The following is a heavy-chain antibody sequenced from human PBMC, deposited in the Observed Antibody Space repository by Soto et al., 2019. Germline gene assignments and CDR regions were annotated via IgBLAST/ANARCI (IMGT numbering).Heavy chain of an antibody. D-gene: IGHD3-22*01. CDR3: ARSTYYGDSSGYYRHFDY. J-gene: IGHJ4*02. V-gene: IGHV4-39*01. Sequence: SETLSLTCTVSGGSISSGSYYWGWIRQPPGKGLEWIGSIYYRGSTYYNPSLKSRVTVSVDTSKNQFSLKLNSVTAADTAVYYCARSTYYGDSSGYYRHFDYWGQGTLVTVSS. CDR2: IYYRGST. CDR1: GGSISSGSYY.